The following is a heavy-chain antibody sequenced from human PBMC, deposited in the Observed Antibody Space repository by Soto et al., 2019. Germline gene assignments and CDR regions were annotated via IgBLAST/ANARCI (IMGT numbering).Heavy chain of an antibody. V-gene: IGHV4-34*01. CDR3: ARDKITGLSDY. D-gene: IGHD2-8*02. Sequence: QVQLQQWGAGLLKPSETLSLTCAVYGGSFSGYSWSWIRQPPGTGLEWIGEINHSGSTNYNPSLKSRVTISVDTSKNQFSLKLTSVIAADTAVYYCARDKITGLSDYWGQGTLVTVSS. CDR1: GGSFSGYS. CDR2: INHSGST. J-gene: IGHJ4*02.